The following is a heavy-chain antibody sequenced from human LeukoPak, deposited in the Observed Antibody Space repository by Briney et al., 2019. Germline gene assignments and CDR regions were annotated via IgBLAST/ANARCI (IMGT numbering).Heavy chain of an antibody. V-gene: IGHV4-30-2*01. CDR3: ARNGYEHWFDP. CDR2: IYHSGST. Sequence: SQTLSLTCTVSGGSISSGGYYWSWIRQPPGKGLEWIGYIYHSGSTYYNPSLKSRVTISVDRSKNQFSLKLSSVTAADTAVYYCARNGYEHWFDPWGQGTLVTVSS. CDR1: GGSISSGGYY. D-gene: IGHD3-3*01. J-gene: IGHJ5*02.